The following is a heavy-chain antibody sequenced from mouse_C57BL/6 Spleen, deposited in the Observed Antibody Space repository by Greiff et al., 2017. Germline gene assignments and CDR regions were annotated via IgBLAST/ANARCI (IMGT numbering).Heavy chain of an antibody. CDR1: GFTFSSYA. CDR3: ARERGNSYGYFDV. J-gene: IGHJ1*03. V-gene: IGHV5-4*01. D-gene: IGHD2-1*01. CDR2: ISDGGSYT. Sequence: EVQGVESGGGLVKPGGSLKLSCAASGFTFSSYAMSWVRQTPEKRLEWVATISDGGSYTYYPDNVKGRFTISRDNAKNNLYLQRSHLKSEDTAMYYCARERGNSYGYFDVWGTGTTVTVSS.